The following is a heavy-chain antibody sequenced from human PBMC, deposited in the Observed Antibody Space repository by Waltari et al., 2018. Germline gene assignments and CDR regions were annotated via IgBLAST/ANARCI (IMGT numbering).Heavy chain of an antibody. CDR1: GFLFSSHG. J-gene: IGHJ5*02. D-gene: IGHD3-3*01. Sequence: VQLVESGGGVVQPGRSLRLSCPAAGFLFSSHGIHWIRQVPGRGLEWVAFISYDGSEKQYADSVNGRFTISRDNSNNTVSLQMNSLRDDDTSFYYCARDSAIRFLQWLPQSKWFDPWGQGTLVIVSS. CDR2: ISYDGSEK. CDR3: ARDSAIRFLQWLPQSKWFDP. V-gene: IGHV3-33*05.